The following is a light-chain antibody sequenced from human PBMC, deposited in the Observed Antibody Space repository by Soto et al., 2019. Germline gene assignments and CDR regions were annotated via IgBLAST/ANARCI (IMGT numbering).Light chain of an antibody. CDR3: QQRSNWLT. CDR2: DVS. Sequence: EIVLTQSPATLSLSPGERATLSCRASQSVGNYLAWYQQKPGQAPRLLIFDVSNRATGTPARFSGSGSGTDFTLTISSVEPEDFAVYYCQQRSNWLTFGGGTKVEIK. J-gene: IGKJ4*01. CDR1: QSVGNY. V-gene: IGKV3-11*01.